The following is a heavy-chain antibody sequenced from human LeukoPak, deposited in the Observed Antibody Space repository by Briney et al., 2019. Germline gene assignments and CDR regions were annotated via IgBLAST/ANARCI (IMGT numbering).Heavy chain of an antibody. J-gene: IGHJ4*02. CDR1: GGSISSYY. Sequence: SETLSLTCTVSGGSISSYYWSWIRQPPGKGLEWIGYIYNSGSTKYNPSLKSRVNISVDTSKNQFSLNLSSVTAADTAVYFCAAITWWGIFDKWGRGNLVTVSP. V-gene: IGHV4-59*01. CDR3: AAITWWGIFDK. CDR2: IYNSGST. D-gene: IGHD2-8*02.